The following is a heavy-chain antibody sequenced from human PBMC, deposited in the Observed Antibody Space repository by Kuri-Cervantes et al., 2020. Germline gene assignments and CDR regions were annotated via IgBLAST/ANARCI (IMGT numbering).Heavy chain of an antibody. CDR1: GFTFSSYW. CDR3: ARVRVAVAGIIDY. V-gene: IGHV3-7*01. D-gene: IGHD6-19*01. Sequence: GGSLRLSCAASGFTFSSYWMSWVRQAPGKGLEWVANIEQDGSEKYYADSVKGRFTISRDNAKNSLYLQMNSLRAEDTAVYYCARVRVAVAGIIDYWGQGTLVTVSS. CDR2: IEQDGSEK. J-gene: IGHJ4*02.